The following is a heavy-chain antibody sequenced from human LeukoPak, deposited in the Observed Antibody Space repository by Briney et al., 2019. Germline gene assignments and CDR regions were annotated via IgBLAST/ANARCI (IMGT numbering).Heavy chain of an antibody. V-gene: IGHV4-39*01. CDR1: GGSISSSSYY. CDR3: ARRSGSYHFDY. D-gene: IGHD1-26*01. J-gene: IGHJ4*02. CDR2: VYFSGST. Sequence: LETLSLTCTVSGGSISSSSYYWVWIRQPPGKGLEWIGNVYFSGSTYYNPSLMSRVTISVDTSKNQFSLKLSSVTAADTAIYYCARRSGSYHFDYWGQGTLVTVSS.